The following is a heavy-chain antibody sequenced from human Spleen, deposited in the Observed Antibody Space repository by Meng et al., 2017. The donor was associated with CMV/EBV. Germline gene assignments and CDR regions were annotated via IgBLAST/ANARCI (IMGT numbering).Heavy chain of an antibody. J-gene: IGHJ2*01. CDR3: ARGTGYCSSTSCRTRTLNWYFDL. Sequence: ASVKVSCKASGYTFTGYYMHWVRQAPGQGLEWMGWINPNSGGTNYAQKFQGRVTMTRDTSIRTVYMELSRLRSDDTAVYHCARGTGYCSSTSCRTRTLNWYFDLWGRGTLVTVSS. D-gene: IGHD2-2*01. CDR1: GYTFTGYY. CDR2: INPNSGGT. V-gene: IGHV1-2*02.